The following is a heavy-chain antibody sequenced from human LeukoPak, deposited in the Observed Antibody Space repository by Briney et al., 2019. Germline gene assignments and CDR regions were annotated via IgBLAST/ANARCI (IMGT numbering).Heavy chain of an antibody. CDR1: GFTFSSYW. CDR2: IKQDGSEK. Sequence: GGSLRLSCAASGFTFSSYWMSWVRQAPGKGLEWVANIKQDGSEKYYVDSVKGRFTISRDNAKNSLYLQMSSLRAEDTAVYYCAREYCSSTSCPRGYYFDYWGQGTLVTVSS. J-gene: IGHJ4*02. D-gene: IGHD2-2*01. CDR3: AREYCSSTSCPRGYYFDY. V-gene: IGHV3-7*03.